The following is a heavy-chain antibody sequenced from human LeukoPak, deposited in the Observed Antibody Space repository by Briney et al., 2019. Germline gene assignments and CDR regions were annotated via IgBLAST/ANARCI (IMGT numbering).Heavy chain of an antibody. CDR2: ISAYSGNT. CDR1: GYTFTSYG. J-gene: IGHJ5*02. D-gene: IGHD5-24*01. Sequence: ASVKVSRKASGYTFTSYGISWVRQAPGQGLEWMGWISAYSGNTNYAQKLQGRVTMTTDTSTSTAYMELRSLRSDDTAVYYCARVRRDGYNFPWGQETLVTVSS. V-gene: IGHV1-18*01. CDR3: ARVRRDGYNFP.